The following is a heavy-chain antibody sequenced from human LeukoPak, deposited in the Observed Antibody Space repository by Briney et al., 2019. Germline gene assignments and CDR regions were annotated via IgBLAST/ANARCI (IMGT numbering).Heavy chain of an antibody. V-gene: IGHV1-69*13. CDR2: IIPIFGTA. D-gene: IGHD3-22*01. Sequence: ASVKVSCKASGYTFTSYAMHWVRQAPGQGLEWMGGIIPIFGTANYAQKFQGRVTITADESTSTAYMELSSLRSEDTAVYYCARENYYDGSGSPSASAPVDHWGQGTLVTVSS. CDR3: ARENYYDGSGSPSASAPVDH. J-gene: IGHJ4*02. CDR1: GYTFTSYA.